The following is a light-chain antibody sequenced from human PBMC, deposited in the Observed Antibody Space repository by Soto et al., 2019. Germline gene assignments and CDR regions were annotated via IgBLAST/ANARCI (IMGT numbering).Light chain of an antibody. CDR2: GAA. J-gene: IGKJ1*01. Sequence: EIVMTQSPATLSVSPGERATLSCRASQSVFSSLTWFQQKPGQAPRLLIYGAATRATGIPARFSGSGSGTEFTLTISSLHSEDFAINYCQQNHNWPAFGQGTKVEIK. V-gene: IGKV3-15*01. CDR1: QSVFSS. CDR3: QQNHNWPA.